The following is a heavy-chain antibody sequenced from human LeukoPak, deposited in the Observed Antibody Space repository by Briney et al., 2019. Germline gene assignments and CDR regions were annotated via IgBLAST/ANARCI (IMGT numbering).Heavy chain of an antibody. Sequence: GGSLRLSCAASGFTFSSYGMHWVRQAPGKGLEWVAFIRYDGSNKYYTDSVKGRFTISRDNFKNTLYLQMNSLRAEDTAVYYCVKDRDWNDDDNAFDIWGQGTMVIVSS. CDR3: VKDRDWNDDDNAFDI. J-gene: IGHJ3*02. D-gene: IGHD1-1*01. CDR2: IRYDGSNK. CDR1: GFTFSSYG. V-gene: IGHV3-30*02.